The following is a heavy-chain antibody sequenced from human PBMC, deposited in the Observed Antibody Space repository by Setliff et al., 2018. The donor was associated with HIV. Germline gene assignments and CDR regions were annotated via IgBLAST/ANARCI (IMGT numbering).Heavy chain of an antibody. J-gene: IGHJ6*03. V-gene: IGHV4-61*09. D-gene: IGHD4-4*01. CDR3: ARVDSRRGAGYQYMDV. CDR1: GGSISSGRYY. Sequence: PSETLSLTCTVSGGSISSGRYYWSWIRQPAGKGLEWIGHIYTGGSPNYNPSLMSRVTISIDTSKDQLSLKLNSVTAADTAVYYCARVDSRRGAGYQYMDVWGKGTTVTVSS. CDR2: IYTGGSP.